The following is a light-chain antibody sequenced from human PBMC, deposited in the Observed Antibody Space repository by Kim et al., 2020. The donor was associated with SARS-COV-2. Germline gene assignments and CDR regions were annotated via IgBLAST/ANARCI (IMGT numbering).Light chain of an antibody. Sequence: ALVGDRVTITCRASESINSWLAWYQQKPGKGPKLLIYEATSLERGVPSRFSGSGSGTEFTLTISSLQPDDFATYYCQQYDSHSHTFGQGTKVDIK. V-gene: IGKV1-5*01. CDR1: ESINSW. CDR3: QQYDSHSHT. CDR2: EAT. J-gene: IGKJ1*01.